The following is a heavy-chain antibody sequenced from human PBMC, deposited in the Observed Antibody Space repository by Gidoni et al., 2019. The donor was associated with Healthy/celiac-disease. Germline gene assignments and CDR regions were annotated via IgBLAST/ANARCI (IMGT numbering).Heavy chain of an antibody. V-gene: IGHV3-30*18. D-gene: IGHD3-3*01. CDR1: GFTFSSYG. J-gene: IGHJ6*02. CDR2: ISYDGSNK. Sequence: QVQLVESGGGVVQPGRSLSLSCAASGFTFSSYGMHWVRQAPGKGLEWVAVISYDGSNKYYADSVKGRFTISRDNSKNTLYLQMNSLRAEDTAVYYCANGEAYYDFWSGYIYYGMDVWGQGTTVTVSS. CDR3: ANGEAYYDFWSGYIYYGMDV.